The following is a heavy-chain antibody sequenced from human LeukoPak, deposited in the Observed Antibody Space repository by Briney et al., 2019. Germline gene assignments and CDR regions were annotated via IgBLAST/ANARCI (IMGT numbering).Heavy chain of an antibody. D-gene: IGHD3-16*02. V-gene: IGHV4-34*01. J-gene: IGHJ4*02. CDR3: ARRGPNYDYVWGSYRSKRTHYFDY. CDR2: INHSGST. CDR1: GGSFSGYY. Sequence: SETLSLTCAVYGGSFSGYYWSWIRQPPGKGLEWIGEINHSGSTNYNPSLESRVTISVDTSKNQFSLKLSSVTAADTAVYYCARRGPNYDYVWGSYRSKRTHYFDYWGQGTLVTVSS.